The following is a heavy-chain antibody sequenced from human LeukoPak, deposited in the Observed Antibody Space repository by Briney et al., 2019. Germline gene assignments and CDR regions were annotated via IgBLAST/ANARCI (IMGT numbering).Heavy chain of an antibody. Sequence: GGSLRLSCAASGFTFSSYAMSWVRQAPGKGLEWVSAISGSGGSTYYADSVKGRFTISRDNSKNTLYLQMNSLRAEDTAVYYCAKDRERYGDNYYFDYWGQGTLVTVSS. D-gene: IGHD4-17*01. J-gene: IGHJ4*02. CDR1: GFTFSSYA. CDR3: AKDRERYGDNYYFDY. CDR2: ISGSGGST. V-gene: IGHV3-23*01.